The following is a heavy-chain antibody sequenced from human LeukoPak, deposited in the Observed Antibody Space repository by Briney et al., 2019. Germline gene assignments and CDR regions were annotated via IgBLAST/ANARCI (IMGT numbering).Heavy chain of an antibody. J-gene: IGHJ4*02. D-gene: IGHD2-15*01. CDR1: GFTFSSYA. V-gene: IGHV3-23*01. CDR2: ISGSGGTT. CDR3: ARDEPSGGYFDY. Sequence: GGSLRLSCAASGFTFSSYAMNWVRQAPGKGLEWVSAISGSGGTTYYADSVKGRFTISRDNSKNTLYLQMNSLRAEDTAVYYCARDEPSGGYFDYWGQGTLVTVSS.